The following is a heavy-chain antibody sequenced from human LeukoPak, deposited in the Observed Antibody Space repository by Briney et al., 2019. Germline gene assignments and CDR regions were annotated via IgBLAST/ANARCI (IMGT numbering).Heavy chain of an antibody. CDR1: GGSISSSSYY. J-gene: IGHJ5*02. CDR3: ASCPRGSYSPSCWFDP. CDR2: IYYSGST. V-gene: IGHV4-39*01. Sequence: PSETLSLTCTVSGGSISSSSYYWGWIRQPPGKGLEWIGSIYYSGSTYYNPSLKSRVTISVDTSKNQFSLKLSSVTAADTAVYYCASCPRGSYSPSCWFDPWGQGTLVTVSS. D-gene: IGHD1-26*01.